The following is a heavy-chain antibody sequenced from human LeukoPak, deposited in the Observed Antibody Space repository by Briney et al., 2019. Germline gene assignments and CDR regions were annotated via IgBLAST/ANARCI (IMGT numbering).Heavy chain of an antibody. V-gene: IGHV1-69*04. CDR1: GGTFSSYA. CDR3: ARTGSGGSRWDSGMDV. Sequence: SVKVSCKASGGTFSSYAISWVRQAPGQGLEWMGRIIPILGIANYAQKFQGRVTITADKSTSTAYMELSSLRSEDTAMYYCARTGSGGSRWDSGMDVWSQGTTVTVSS. D-gene: IGHD2-15*01. CDR2: IIPILGIA. J-gene: IGHJ6*02.